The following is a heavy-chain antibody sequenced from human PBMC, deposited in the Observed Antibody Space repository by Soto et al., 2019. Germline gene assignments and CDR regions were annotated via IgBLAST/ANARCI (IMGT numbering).Heavy chain of an antibody. Sequence: SETLSLTCSVAGGSIGSSNYYCGWIRQPPGKGLEWIGSIYYSGSTYYNPSLKSRVTISIDKSKNQFSLKLSSLTAADTAVYYCARLEGLATISYYFDFWGQGTLVTVSS. J-gene: IGHJ4*02. CDR3: ARLEGLATISYYFDF. D-gene: IGHD3-9*01. CDR1: GGSIGSSNYY. V-gene: IGHV4-39*01. CDR2: IYYSGST.